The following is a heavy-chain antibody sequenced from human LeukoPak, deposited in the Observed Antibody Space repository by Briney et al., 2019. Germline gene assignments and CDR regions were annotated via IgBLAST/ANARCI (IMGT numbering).Heavy chain of an antibody. J-gene: IGHJ4*02. D-gene: IGHD3-3*01. CDR3: ARIGAYNFWIIEY. CDR1: GNSISTNNYY. Sequence: ASETLSLTCTVSGNSISTNNYYWGWIRQPPGKGLEWIGNIYYSGSTYYNPSLKSRVTMSADTSMNQFSLKLSSVTAADTGVYYCARIGAYNFWIIEYWGQGTLVTVSS. CDR2: IYYSGST. V-gene: IGHV4-39*07.